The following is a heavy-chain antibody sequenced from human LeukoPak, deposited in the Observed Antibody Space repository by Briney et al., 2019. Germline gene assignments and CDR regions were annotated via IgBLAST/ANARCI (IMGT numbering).Heavy chain of an antibody. V-gene: IGHV3-23*01. Sequence: PGGSLRLSCAASGFTFSSYAMSWVRQAPGKGLEWVSAISGSGGSTYYADSVKGRFTISRDNSKNTLYLQMNSLRAEDTAVYYCASRRWLHRKAFDIWGQGTMVTVSS. D-gene: IGHD5-24*01. CDR3: ASRRWLHRKAFDI. J-gene: IGHJ3*02. CDR2: ISGSGGST. CDR1: GFTFSSYA.